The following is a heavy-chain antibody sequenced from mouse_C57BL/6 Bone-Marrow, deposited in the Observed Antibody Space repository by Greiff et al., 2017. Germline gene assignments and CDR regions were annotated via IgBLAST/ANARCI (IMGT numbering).Heavy chain of an antibody. J-gene: IGHJ3*01. D-gene: IGHD2-2*01. CDR3: ARIYYGYDVAD. V-gene: IGHV5-17*01. Sequence: EVKVVESGGGLVKPGGSLKLSCAASGFTFSDSGMHWVRQAPGKGLEWVAYISSGSSTIYLADTVKGRFPISRDNAKNTLFRQMTSLRSEDTAMYYCARIYYGYDVADWGQGTLVTVSA. CDR1: GFTFSDSG. CDR2: ISSGSSTI.